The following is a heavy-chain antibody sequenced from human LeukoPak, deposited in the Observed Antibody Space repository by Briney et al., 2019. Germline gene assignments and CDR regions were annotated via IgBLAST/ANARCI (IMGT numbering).Heavy chain of an antibody. CDR2: IYHSGST. Sequence: SETLSLTCTVSGYSISSGYYWGWIRQPPGKGLEWIGSIYHSGSTYYNPSLKSRVTISVDTSKNQFSLKLSSVTAADTALYYCARASSGYYYVYYYMDVWGKGTTVTVSS. CDR1: GYSISSGYY. D-gene: IGHD3-22*01. J-gene: IGHJ6*03. V-gene: IGHV4-38-2*02. CDR3: ARASSGYYYVYYYMDV.